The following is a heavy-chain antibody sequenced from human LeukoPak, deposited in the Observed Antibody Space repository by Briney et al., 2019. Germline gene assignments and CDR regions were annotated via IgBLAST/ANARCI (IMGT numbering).Heavy chain of an antibody. V-gene: IGHV3-64*01. J-gene: IGHJ6*03. D-gene: IGHD6-6*01. CDR3: AKVSYSSSSNLYYYYYMDV. CDR1: GFTFSSYT. Sequence: GGSLRLSCAASGFTFSSYTIHWVRQAPGEGLEYVSAISSNGGSTYYANSVKGRFTISRDNSKNTLYLQMNSLRAEDTAVYYCAKVSYSSSSNLYYYYYMDVWGKGTTVTVSS. CDR2: ISSNGGST.